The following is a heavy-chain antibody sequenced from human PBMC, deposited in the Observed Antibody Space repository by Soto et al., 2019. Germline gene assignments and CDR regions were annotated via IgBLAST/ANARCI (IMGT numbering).Heavy chain of an antibody. CDR2: ISSSSSYT. D-gene: IGHD3-22*01. CDR3: ARDRKYDSSAPHY. V-gene: IGHV3-11*06. J-gene: IGHJ4*02. Sequence: GGSLRLSCAASGFTFSDYYMSWIRQAPGKGLEWVSYISSSSSYTNYADSVKGRFTISRDNAENSLYLQMNSLRAEDTAVYYCARDRKYDSSAPHYWGQGTLVTVSS. CDR1: GFTFSDYY.